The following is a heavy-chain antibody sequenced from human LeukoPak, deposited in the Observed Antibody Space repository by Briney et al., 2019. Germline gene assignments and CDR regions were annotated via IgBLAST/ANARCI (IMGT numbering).Heavy chain of an antibody. D-gene: IGHD6-13*01. Sequence: PSETLSLTCTVSGASISGYYWSWIRQPPGEGLEWIGYIYYSGSTNYYPSLRSRVTISVDTSKNQFSLMLSSVTAADTAVYYCARVLGIAAAFDYWGQGTLVTVSS. J-gene: IGHJ4*02. CDR2: IYYSGST. V-gene: IGHV4-59*01. CDR1: GASISGYY. CDR3: ARVLGIAAAFDY.